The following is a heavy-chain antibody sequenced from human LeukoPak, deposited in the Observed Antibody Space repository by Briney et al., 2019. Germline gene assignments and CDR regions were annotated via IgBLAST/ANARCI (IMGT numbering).Heavy chain of an antibody. D-gene: IGHD2-2*01. CDR2: IGYDGTSK. Sequence: GGSLRLSCAASGFTFSAYGMHWVRQAPGKGLDWVANIGYDGTSKYYADSVKGRFTISRDNSKNTLYLEMNSLRAEDTAVYYCAKDREFYGSNLQYYFDYWGQGTLVTVSS. CDR1: GFTFSAYG. J-gene: IGHJ4*02. CDR3: AKDREFYGSNLQYYFDY. V-gene: IGHV3-30*02.